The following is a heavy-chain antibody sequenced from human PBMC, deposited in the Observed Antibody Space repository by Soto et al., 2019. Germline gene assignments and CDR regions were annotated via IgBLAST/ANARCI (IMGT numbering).Heavy chain of an antibody. Sequence: PSETLSLTCTVSGGSISRGGYYWSWIRQHPGKGLEWIGYIYYSGSTYYNPSLKSRVTISVDTSKNQFSLKLSSVTAADTAVYYCARDQEGIMDVWGQGTTVTVSS. CDR3: ARDQEGIMDV. D-gene: IGHD1-20*01. J-gene: IGHJ6*02. CDR2: IYYSGST. V-gene: IGHV4-31*03. CDR1: GGSISRGGYY.